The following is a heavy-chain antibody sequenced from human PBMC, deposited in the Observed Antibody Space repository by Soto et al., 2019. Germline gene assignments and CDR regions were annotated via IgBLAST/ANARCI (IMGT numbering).Heavy chain of an antibody. CDR2: IKQDGSEK. J-gene: IGHJ3*02. V-gene: IGHV3-7*03. CDR1: GYTFTGYY. D-gene: IGHD5-18*01. CDR3: ARGGGYSYGYGAFDI. Sequence: SLKVSCKASGYTFTGYYMHWVRQAPGKGLEWVANIKQDGSEKYYVDSVKGRFTISRDNAKNSLYLQMNSLRAEDTAVYYCARGGGYSYGYGAFDIWGQGTMVTVSS.